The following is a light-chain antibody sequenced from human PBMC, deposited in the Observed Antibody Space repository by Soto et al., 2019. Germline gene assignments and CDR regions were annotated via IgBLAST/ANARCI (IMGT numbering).Light chain of an antibody. CDR1: SSYVGGYNY. CDR3: SSYTSNSTGV. J-gene: IGLJ1*01. V-gene: IGLV2-14*01. CDR2: EVS. Sequence: QSVLTKACSVSGVHGQSISISCTENSSYVGGYNYVSWYQPPPGKAPKLMISEVSNRPSGVSNRFSGSKSGNTASLTISGLQAEDEADYYCSSYTSNSTGVLGTGTKVXX.